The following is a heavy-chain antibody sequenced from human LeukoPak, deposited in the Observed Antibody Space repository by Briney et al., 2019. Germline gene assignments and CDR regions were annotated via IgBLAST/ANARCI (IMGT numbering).Heavy chain of an antibody. D-gene: IGHD6-19*01. CDR1: GFTVSGYY. CDR2: IYSCGST. CDR3: ARGFPVVAGNFDY. V-gene: IGHV3-66*01. Sequence: PGGSLRLSCAASGFTVSGYYMSWLRQAPGKGLEGVSVIYSCGSTYYAGSVKGRFTISRDTSKNTLYLQMNSLRAEDTAVYYCARGFPVVAGNFDYWGQGTLVTVSS. J-gene: IGHJ4*02.